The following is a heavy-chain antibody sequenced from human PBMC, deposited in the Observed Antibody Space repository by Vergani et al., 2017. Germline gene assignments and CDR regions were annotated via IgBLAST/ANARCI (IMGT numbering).Heavy chain of an antibody. D-gene: IGHD3-9*01. V-gene: IGHV3-30*02. J-gene: IGHJ4*02. CDR1: GFTFSSYG. CDR3: AKDLDDILTGPFDD. CDR2: IRYDGSNK. Sequence: QVQLVESGGGVVQPGGSLRLSCAASGFTFSSYGMHWVRQAPGKGLEWVAFIRYDGSNKYYADSVKGRFTISRDNSKNTLYLQMNSLRAEDTAVYYCAKDLDDILTGPFDDWGQGTLVTVSS.